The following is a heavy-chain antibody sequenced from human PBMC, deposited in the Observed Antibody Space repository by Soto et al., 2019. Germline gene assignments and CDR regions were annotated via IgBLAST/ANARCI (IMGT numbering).Heavy chain of an antibody. D-gene: IGHD6-19*01. J-gene: IGHJ1*01. Sequence: QVQLQESGPGPVKPSETLSLTCTVSGGSISSYYWSWIRQPPGKGLEWIGYIYYSGSTNYNPSLKSRVTISVDTSKNQFSLKLSSVTAADTAVYYCARGRSEWLGGYFQHWGQGTLVTVSS. CDR2: IYYSGST. CDR3: ARGRSEWLGGYFQH. CDR1: GGSISSYY. V-gene: IGHV4-59*01.